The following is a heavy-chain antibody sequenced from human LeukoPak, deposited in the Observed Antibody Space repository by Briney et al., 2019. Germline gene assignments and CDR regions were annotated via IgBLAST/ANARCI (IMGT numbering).Heavy chain of an antibody. D-gene: IGHD3-10*01. Sequence: PSETLSLTCTVSGGSISSSSYYWGWIRQPPGKGLEWIGSIYYSGSTYYNPSLKSRVTISVDTSKNQFSLKLSSVTAADTAVYYCARHSQDLLFDYWGQGTLVTVSS. CDR1: GGSISSSSYY. CDR3: ARHSQDLLFDY. V-gene: IGHV4-39*01. J-gene: IGHJ4*02. CDR2: IYYSGST.